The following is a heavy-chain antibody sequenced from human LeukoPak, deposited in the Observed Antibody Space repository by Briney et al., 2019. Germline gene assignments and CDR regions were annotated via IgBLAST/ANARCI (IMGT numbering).Heavy chain of an antibody. CDR3: ARSGTLTGAYYFDY. Sequence: PGGSLRLSCAASGFTFSSYWMHWVRQAPGKGLVWVSRINSDGSSTSYADSVKGRFTIPRDNAKNTLYLQMNSLGAEDTAVYYCARSGTLTGAYYFDYWGQGTLVTVSS. CDR2: INSDGSST. V-gene: IGHV3-74*01. CDR1: GFTFSSYW. J-gene: IGHJ4*02. D-gene: IGHD7-27*01.